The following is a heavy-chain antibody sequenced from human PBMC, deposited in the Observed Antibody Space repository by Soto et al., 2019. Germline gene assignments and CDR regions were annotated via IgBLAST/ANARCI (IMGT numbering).Heavy chain of an antibody. Sequence: GGSLRLTCAASGFTFSSYEMNWVRQAPGKGLEWVSYISSSGSTIYYADSVKGRFTISRDNAKNSLYLQMNSLRAEDTAVYYCARDPSALIVVNYYFDYWGQGTLVTVS. CDR2: ISSSGSTI. D-gene: IGHD3-22*01. J-gene: IGHJ4*02. CDR1: GFTFSSYE. V-gene: IGHV3-48*03. CDR3: ARDPSALIVVNYYFDY.